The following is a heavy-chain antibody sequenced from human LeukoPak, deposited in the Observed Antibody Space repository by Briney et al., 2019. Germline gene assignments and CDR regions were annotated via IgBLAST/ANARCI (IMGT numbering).Heavy chain of an antibody. D-gene: IGHD6-19*01. Sequence: SVKVSCKASGGTFSSYAISWVRQAPGQGLEWMGRIIPILGIANYAQKFQGRVTITADKSTSTAYMELSSLRSQDTAVYYCASIAVAGTDFDYWGQGTLVTVSS. CDR3: ASIAVAGTDFDY. V-gene: IGHV1-69*04. CDR1: GGTFSSYA. CDR2: IIPILGIA. J-gene: IGHJ4*02.